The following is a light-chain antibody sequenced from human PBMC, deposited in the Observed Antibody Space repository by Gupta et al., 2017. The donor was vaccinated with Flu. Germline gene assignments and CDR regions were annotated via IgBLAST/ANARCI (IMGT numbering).Light chain of an antibody. CDR2: GAS. Sequence: IEMTQSPSSLSASVGDRVTFTCRASQRIGECLDWYQQKPGKAPKLLIYGASTVDEGVPSRFSGSGCGTEFTLTISSRQPDDFANYYCQHQNRFSVSFGQGTQMDI. CDR3: QHQNRFSVS. J-gene: IGKJ2*01. CDR1: QRIGEC. V-gene: IGKV1-5*03.